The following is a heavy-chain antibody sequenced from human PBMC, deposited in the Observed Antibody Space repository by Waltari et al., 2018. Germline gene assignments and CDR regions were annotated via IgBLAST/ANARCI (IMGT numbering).Heavy chain of an antibody. Sequence: QVQLVESGGGVVQPGGSLRLSCAASGFTFSSHGLHWVRTDPGTGLEWVAFIRYDGSNKYYADSVKGRFTISRDNSKNTLYLQMNSLRAEDTAVYYCAKIVVVAATTDQNDYWGQGTLVTVSS. CDR3: AKIVVVAATTDQNDY. D-gene: IGHD2-15*01. CDR2: IRYDGSNK. CDR1: GFTFSSHG. J-gene: IGHJ4*02. V-gene: IGHV3-30*02.